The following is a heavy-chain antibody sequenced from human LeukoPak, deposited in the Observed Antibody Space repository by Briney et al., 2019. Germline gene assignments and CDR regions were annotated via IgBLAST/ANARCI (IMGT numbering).Heavy chain of an antibody. D-gene: IGHD5-18*01. CDR3: ARDGIQLWTGAFDY. CDR1: GLTFSSYS. J-gene: IGHJ4*02. CDR2: IRSSSSTI. V-gene: IGHV3-48*02. Sequence: PGGSLRLSCAASGLTFSSYSMNWVRQAPGKGLEWVSYIRSSSSTIYYADSVKGRFTISRDNAKNSLYLQMNSLRDEDTAVYYCARDGIQLWTGAFDYWGQGTLVTVSS.